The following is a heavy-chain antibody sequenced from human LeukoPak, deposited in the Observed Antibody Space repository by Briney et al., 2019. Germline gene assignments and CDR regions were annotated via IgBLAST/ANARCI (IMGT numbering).Heavy chain of an antibody. J-gene: IGHJ4*02. Sequence: PSETLSLTCTVSGGSISSSSYYWGWIRQPPGKGLEWIGSIYYSGSTYYNPSLKSRVTISVETSKNQFSLKLRSVTAADTAVYYCASGYDSSAYQPFIDYWGQGTLVTVSS. V-gene: IGHV4-39*01. D-gene: IGHD3-22*01. CDR2: IYYSGST. CDR3: ASGYDSSAYQPFIDY. CDR1: GGSISSSSYY.